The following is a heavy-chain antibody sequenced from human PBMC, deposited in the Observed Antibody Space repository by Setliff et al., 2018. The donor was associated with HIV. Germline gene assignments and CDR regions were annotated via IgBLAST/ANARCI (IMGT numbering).Heavy chain of an antibody. CDR2: INTNTGNP. CDR1: GYTFNNYA. J-gene: IGHJ4*02. D-gene: IGHD3-3*01. CDR3: ARDLKRPNSDFWGGYPIPFDS. Sequence: GASVKVSCKASGYTFNNYAMNWVRQAPGQGIELMGWINTNTGNPTYAQGFTGRFVFSLDTSVSTAYLQISSLKAEDTAVYFCARDLKRPNSDFWGGYPIPFDSWGQGTLVTVSS. V-gene: IGHV7-4-1*02.